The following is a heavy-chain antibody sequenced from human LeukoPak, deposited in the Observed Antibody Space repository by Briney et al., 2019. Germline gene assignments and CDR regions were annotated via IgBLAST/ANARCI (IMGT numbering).Heavy chain of an antibody. CDR1: GFTFSSYG. Sequence: GGSLRLSCATSGFTFSSYGMTWVRQAPGKGLEWVSVISGSGGRTYYSDSVKGRFTISRDNSKNTLYLQMNTLRAEDTAVYYCAKDIRNHNYYYDSSDYYDYWGQGTLVTVSS. CDR3: AKDIRNHNYYYDSSDYYDY. J-gene: IGHJ4*02. V-gene: IGHV3-23*01. CDR2: ISGSGGRT. D-gene: IGHD3-22*01.